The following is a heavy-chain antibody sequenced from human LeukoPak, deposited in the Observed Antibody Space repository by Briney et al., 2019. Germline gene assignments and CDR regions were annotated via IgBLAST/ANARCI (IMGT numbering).Heavy chain of an antibody. CDR2: IWYDGSNK. J-gene: IGHJ4*02. Sequence: GRSLRLSCAASGFTFSSYGMHWVRQAPGKGLEWVAVIWYDGSNKYYADSVKGRFTISRDNSKNTLYLQMNGLRAEDTAVYYCAREGNTAMVELDYWGQGTLVTVSS. CDR1: GFTFSSYG. CDR3: AREGNTAMVELDY. V-gene: IGHV3-33*01. D-gene: IGHD5-18*01.